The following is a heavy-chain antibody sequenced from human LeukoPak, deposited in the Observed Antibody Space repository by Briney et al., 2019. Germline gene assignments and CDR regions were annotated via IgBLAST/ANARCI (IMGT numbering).Heavy chain of an antibody. CDR3: ARAGDYYVSGSYLGY. J-gene: IGHJ4*02. Sequence: SETLSLTCAVYGGSFSGYCWSWIRQPPGKGLEWIGEINHSGSTNYNPSLKSRVTISVDTSKNRFSLKLSSVTAADTAVYYCARAGDYYVSGSYLGYWGQGTLVTVSS. CDR1: GGSFSGYC. V-gene: IGHV4-34*01. CDR2: INHSGST. D-gene: IGHD3-10*01.